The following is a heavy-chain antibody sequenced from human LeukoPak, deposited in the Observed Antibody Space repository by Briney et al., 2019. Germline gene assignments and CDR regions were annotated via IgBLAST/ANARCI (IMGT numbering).Heavy chain of an antibody. D-gene: IGHD3-10*01. J-gene: IGHJ5*02. CDR1: GYTFTSYD. CDR3: ARDNSVGDIAWWFDP. CDR2: MNPNSGNT. Sequence: GASVKVSCKASGYTFTSYDINWVRQATGQGLEWMGWMNPNSGNTDYAQRFQGRVTMTTDTSTSTAYMELRSLRSDDTAVYYCARDNSVGDIAWWFDPWGQGTLVTVSS. V-gene: IGHV1-8*01.